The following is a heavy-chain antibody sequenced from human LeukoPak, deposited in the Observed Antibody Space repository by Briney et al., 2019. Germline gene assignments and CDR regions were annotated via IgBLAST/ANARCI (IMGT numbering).Heavy chain of an antibody. D-gene: IGHD1-14*01. V-gene: IGHV4-59*01. CDR3: ARARTGVDV. CDR1: GGSISSYY. CDR2: IYYSGST. Sequence: SETLSLTCTVSGGSISSYYWSWIRQPPGKGLEWIGYIYYSGSTNYNPSLKSRVTISVDTSKYQFSLKLSSVTAADTAVYYCARARTGVDVWGQGTTVTVSS. J-gene: IGHJ6*02.